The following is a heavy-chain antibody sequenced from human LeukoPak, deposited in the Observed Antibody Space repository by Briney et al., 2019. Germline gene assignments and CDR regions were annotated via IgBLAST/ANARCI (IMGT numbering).Heavy chain of an antibody. V-gene: IGHV4-61*09. CDR2: IYTSGTT. D-gene: IGHD3-10*01. Sequence: SETLSLTCTVSGGSVSSSSYYWGWIRQPAGRGLEWIGHIYTSGTTHYNPSLKSRVTISLDTSKSQFSLQLNSVTAADSAVYYCARAEGSGSGAYTLDYWGQGILVTVSS. J-gene: IGHJ4*02. CDR1: GGSVSSSSYY. CDR3: ARAEGSGSGAYTLDY.